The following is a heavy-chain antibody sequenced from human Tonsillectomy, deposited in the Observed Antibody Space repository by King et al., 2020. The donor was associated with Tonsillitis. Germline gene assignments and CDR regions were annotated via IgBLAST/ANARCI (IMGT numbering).Heavy chain of an antibody. J-gene: IGHJ6*02. CDR1: GYTFTSYY. D-gene: IGHD6-19*01. CDR2: INPSGGST. V-gene: IGHV1-46*01. CDR3: ARNIAVAGNDPWYYYYGMAV. Sequence: VQLVESGAEVKKPGASVKVSCKASGYTFTSYYMHWVRQAPGQGLEWMGIINPSGGSTNYAQKFQGRVTMTRDTSTSTVYMELSSLRSEDRAVYYCARNIAVAGNDPWYYYYGMAVWGQGTTVTVSS.